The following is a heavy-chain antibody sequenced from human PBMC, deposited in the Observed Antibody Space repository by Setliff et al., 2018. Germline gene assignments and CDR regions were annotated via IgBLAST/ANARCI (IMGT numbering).Heavy chain of an antibody. V-gene: IGHV1-69*13. Sequence: SVKVSCKASGGTFRDFAISWVRQAPGQGLEWMGGIMPVFGTPDYAQKFEGRVTISADETTTTAYLELSSLRSEDTGVYYCGSRQFPGGGNYYYFMDVWDKGTTVTVSS. CDR2: IMPVFGTP. CDR3: GSRQFPGGGNYYYFMDV. D-gene: IGHD1-1*01. CDR1: GGTFRDFA. J-gene: IGHJ6*03.